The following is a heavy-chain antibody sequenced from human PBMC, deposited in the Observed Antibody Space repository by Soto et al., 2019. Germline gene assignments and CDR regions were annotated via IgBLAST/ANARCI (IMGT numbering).Heavy chain of an antibody. J-gene: IGHJ4*02. CDR1: GYTFTGYY. CDR2: INPNSGGT. Sequence: ASVKVSCKASGYTFTGYYMHWVRQAPGRGLEWMGWINPNSGGTNYAQKFQGWVTMTRDTSISTAYMELSRLRSDDTAVYYCARSMKAGKNFDYWGQGTLVTVSS. CDR3: ARSMKAGKNFDY. V-gene: IGHV1-2*04. D-gene: IGHD6-13*01.